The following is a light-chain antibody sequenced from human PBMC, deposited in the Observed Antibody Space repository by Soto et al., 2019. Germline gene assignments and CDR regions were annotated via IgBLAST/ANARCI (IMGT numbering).Light chain of an antibody. CDR3: HQYYSTPT. Sequence: DIVMTQSPDSLAVSLGERATINCKSSQTLLSSRDNKNYLAWYQHKPGQPPKLLISWASTRESGVPDRFSGSGSGTDFPLTVSSLQAEYDEICYCHQYYSTPTFGPGTTVDI. CDR1: QTLLSSRDNKNY. V-gene: IGKV4-1*01. CDR2: WAS. J-gene: IGKJ3*01.